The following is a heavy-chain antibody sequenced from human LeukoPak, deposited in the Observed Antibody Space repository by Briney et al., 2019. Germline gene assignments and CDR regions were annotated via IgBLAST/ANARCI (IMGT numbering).Heavy chain of an antibody. CDR1: GGTFTSYA. CDR2: IIPIFGTA. D-gene: IGHD5-18*01. Sequence: SVKVSCKASGGTFTSYAISWVRQAPGQGVEWMGGIIPIFGTANYAQKFQGRVTVTADESTSTAYMELRSLRSEDTAVYYCARWIQLWGNWFDPWGQGTLVTVSS. V-gene: IGHV1-69*13. J-gene: IGHJ5*02. CDR3: ARWIQLWGNWFDP.